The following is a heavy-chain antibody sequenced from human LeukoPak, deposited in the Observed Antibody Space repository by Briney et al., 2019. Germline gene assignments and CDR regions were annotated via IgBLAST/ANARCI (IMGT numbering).Heavy chain of an antibody. D-gene: IGHD3-22*01. J-gene: IGHJ4*02. V-gene: IGHV4-59*01. Sequence: SETLSLTCTVSGGSISSYYWSWIRQPPGKGLEWIGYIFYSGSTNYNPSLKSRVTISVDTSKNQFSLKLSSVTAADTAVYYCASTGTYYYDSSGYKDYFDYWGQGTLVTVSS. CDR1: GGSISSYY. CDR2: IFYSGST. CDR3: ASTGTYYYDSSGYKDYFDY.